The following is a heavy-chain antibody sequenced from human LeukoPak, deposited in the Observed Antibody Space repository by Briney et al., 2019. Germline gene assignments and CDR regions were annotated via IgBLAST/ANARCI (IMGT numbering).Heavy chain of an antibody. V-gene: IGHV4-34*01. CDR2: ISHSGST. J-gene: IGHJ4*02. CDR3: ARGPWCGYYPTPY. Sequence: SETLSLTCAVYGGSFNTYYWSWIRQPPVKGLEWIGEISHSGSTNYNPSLKSRVTISVATSKNQFSLKLSSVTAADTAVYYCARGPWCGYYPTPYWGQGTLVTVSS. CDR1: GGSFNTYY. D-gene: IGHD3-3*01.